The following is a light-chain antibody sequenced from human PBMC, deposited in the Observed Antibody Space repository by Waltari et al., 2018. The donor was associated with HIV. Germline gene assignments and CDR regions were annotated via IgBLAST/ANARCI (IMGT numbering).Light chain of an antibody. CDR3: ATWDINLSAVV. V-gene: IGLV1-51*01. CDR2: DNS. Sequence: QSVLTQPPSISAASGQNVTISCSGASSNIGNHYVSWYHQFPGTAPKLLIFDNSQRPTGIPDRFSGSKSGTSATLVITGLQTGDEAFFYCATWDINLSAVVFGGGTQLTVL. CDR1: SSNIGNHY. J-gene: IGLJ2*01.